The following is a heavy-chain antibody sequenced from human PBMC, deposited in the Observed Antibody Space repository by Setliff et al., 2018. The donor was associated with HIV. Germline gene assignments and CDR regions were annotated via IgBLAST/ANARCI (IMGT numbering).Heavy chain of an antibody. Sequence: SETLSLTCTVSGGSITSGSYSWTWIRQPAGKGLEWIGHVASSGNIDYNPSLKSRVTISADTSKNQFSLKLTSVTSADTATYYCSRGPPFDRWGRGTLVTVSS. CDR1: GGSITSGSYS. J-gene: IGHJ2*01. CDR2: VASSGNI. CDR3: SRGPPFDR. V-gene: IGHV4-61*09.